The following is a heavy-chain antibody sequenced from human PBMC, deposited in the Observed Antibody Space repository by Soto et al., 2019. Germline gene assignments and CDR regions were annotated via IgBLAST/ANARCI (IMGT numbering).Heavy chain of an antibody. Sequence: SETLSLTCAVSGGSISSINWWSWVRQPPGKGLEWIGEIYHSGSTNYNPSLKSRVTISVDKSKNQFSLKLSSVTAADTAVYYCARGGTRYSIRDYYYYGMDVWGQGTTVTVSS. J-gene: IGHJ6*02. CDR1: GGSISSINW. V-gene: IGHV4-4*02. CDR2: IYHSGST. D-gene: IGHD3-9*01. CDR3: ARGGTRYSIRDYYYYGMDV.